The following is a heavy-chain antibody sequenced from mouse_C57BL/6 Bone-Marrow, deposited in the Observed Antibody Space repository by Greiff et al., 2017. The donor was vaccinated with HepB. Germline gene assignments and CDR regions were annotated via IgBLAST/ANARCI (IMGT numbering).Heavy chain of an antibody. D-gene: IGHD2-1*01. CDR2: FHPYNDDT. CDR1: GYTFTTYP. V-gene: IGHV1-47*01. Sequence: VKLQESGAELVKPGASVKMSCKASGYTFTTYPIEWMKQNHGKSLEWIGNFHPYNDDTKYNEKFKGKDTLTVEKASSTVYLELSRLTSDDSAVYYCERRGNYSYYAMDYWGQGTSVTVSS. J-gene: IGHJ4*01. CDR3: ERRGNYSYYAMDY.